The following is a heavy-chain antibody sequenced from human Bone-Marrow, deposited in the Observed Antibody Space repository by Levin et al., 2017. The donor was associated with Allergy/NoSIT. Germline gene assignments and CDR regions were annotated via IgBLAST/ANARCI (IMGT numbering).Heavy chain of an antibody. Sequence: SSETLSLTCTVSGGSISSSSYYWGWIRQPPGKGLEWIGSIYYSGSTYYNPSLKSRVTISVDTSKNQFSLKLSSVTAADTAVYYCARLNDYGDFLLFDYWGQGTLVTVSS. CDR3: ARLNDYGDFLLFDY. J-gene: IGHJ4*02. CDR2: IYYSGST. V-gene: IGHV4-39*01. CDR1: GGSISSSSYY. D-gene: IGHD4-17*01.